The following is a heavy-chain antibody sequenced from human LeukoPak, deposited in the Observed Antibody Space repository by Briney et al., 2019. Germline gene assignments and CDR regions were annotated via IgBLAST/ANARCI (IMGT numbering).Heavy chain of an antibody. CDR1: GFTFSSYE. CDR3: ASDLYSSGWYYFDY. V-gene: IGHV3-48*03. J-gene: IGHJ4*02. D-gene: IGHD6-19*01. CDR2: ISSSGSTI. Sequence: GGSLTLSCAASGFTFSSYEMNRVRQAPGKGLEWVSYISSSGSTIYYADSVKGRFTISRDNAKNSLYLQMNSLRAEDTAVYYCASDLYSSGWYYFDYWGQGTLVTVSS.